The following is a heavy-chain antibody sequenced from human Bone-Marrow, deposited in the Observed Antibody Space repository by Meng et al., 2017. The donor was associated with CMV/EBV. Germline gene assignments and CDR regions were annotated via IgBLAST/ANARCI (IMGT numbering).Heavy chain of an antibody. CDR1: GYTFTGYY. D-gene: IGHD3-3*01. CDR2: INPNSGGT. V-gene: IGHV1-2*02. CDR3: ARARPVHYEPRLLSGMDV. J-gene: IGHJ6*02. Sequence: ASVKVSCKASGYTFTGYYMHWVRQAPGQGLEWMGWINPNSGGTNYAQKFQGRVTMTRDTSISTACMELSRLRSDDTAVYYCARARPVHYEPRLLSGMDVWGQGTTVTVSS.